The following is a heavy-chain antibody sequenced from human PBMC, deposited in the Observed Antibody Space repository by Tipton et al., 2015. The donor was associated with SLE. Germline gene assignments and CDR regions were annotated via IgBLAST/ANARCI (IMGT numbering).Heavy chain of an antibody. CDR2: IYPGDSDT. J-gene: IGHJ4*02. D-gene: IGHD4/OR15-4a*01. V-gene: IGHV5-51*01. CDR3: ARLITVGAKEVRGFDY. CDR1: GYIFTTHW. Sequence: QLVQSGAEVKKPGESLKISCKGSGYIFTTHWIGWVRQMPGKGLEWMGIIYPGDSDTRYSPSFRGQVIISTDKSISTAYLQWSSLKASDTAMYYCARLITVGAKEVRGFDYWGQGTLVTVSS.